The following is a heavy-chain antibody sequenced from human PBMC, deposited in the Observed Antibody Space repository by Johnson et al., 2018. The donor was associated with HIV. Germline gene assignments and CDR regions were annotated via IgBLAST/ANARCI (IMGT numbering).Heavy chain of an antibody. D-gene: IGHD2-8*01. CDR2: INWNGGTT. Sequence: EVQLVESGGGVVQPGRSLRLSCAASGFSFSDYYLSWIRQAPGKGLEWVSGINWNGGTTGYTDSVKGRFTISRDNSKDTLYLQMDGLRPEDTALYYCAKEDGNGAFDIWGQGAMVTVSS. CDR1: GFSFSDYY. V-gene: IGHV3-20*04. CDR3: AKEDGNGAFDI. J-gene: IGHJ3*02.